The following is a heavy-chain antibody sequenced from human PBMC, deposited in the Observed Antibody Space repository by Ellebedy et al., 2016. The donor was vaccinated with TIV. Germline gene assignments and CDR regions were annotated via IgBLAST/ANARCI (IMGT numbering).Heavy chain of an antibody. D-gene: IGHD6-19*01. Sequence: GGSLRLXXAASGFTFANYAMSWVRQPPGKGLEWVSAITSSGDTTYYADSVKGRFTISRDNSKNTLYLQMNSLRAEDTALYYCAKDAAPVRYWGQGTLVTVSS. V-gene: IGHV3-23*01. J-gene: IGHJ4*02. CDR1: GFTFANYA. CDR3: AKDAAPVRY. CDR2: ITSSGDTT.